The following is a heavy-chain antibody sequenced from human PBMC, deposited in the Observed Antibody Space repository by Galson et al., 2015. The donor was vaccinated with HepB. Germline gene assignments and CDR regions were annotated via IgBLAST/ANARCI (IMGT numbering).Heavy chain of an antibody. CDR3: ARDLAWFGGNSGY. Sequence: SLRLSCAASGFTFSSYSMNWVRQAPGKGLEWVSSISSSSSYIYYADSVKGRFTISRDNAKNSLYLQMNSLRAEDTAVYYCARDLAWFGGNSGYWGQGTLVTVSS. V-gene: IGHV3-21*01. D-gene: IGHD3-10*01. CDR2: ISSSSSYI. J-gene: IGHJ4*02. CDR1: GFTFSSYS.